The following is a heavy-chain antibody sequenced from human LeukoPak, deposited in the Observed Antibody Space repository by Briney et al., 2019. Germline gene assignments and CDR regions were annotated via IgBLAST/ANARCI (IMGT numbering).Heavy chain of an antibody. V-gene: IGHV3-23*01. CDR1: GFTFSSYA. D-gene: IGHD3-22*01. CDR2: ISGSGGST. Sequence: GGSLRLSCATSGFTFSSYAMSWVRQAPGKGLEWVSAISGSGGSTYYADSVKGRFTISRDNSKNTLYLQMNSLRAEDTAVYYCAKITYYYDSSGYYDYWGQGTLVTVSS. J-gene: IGHJ4*02. CDR3: AKITYYYDSSGYYDY.